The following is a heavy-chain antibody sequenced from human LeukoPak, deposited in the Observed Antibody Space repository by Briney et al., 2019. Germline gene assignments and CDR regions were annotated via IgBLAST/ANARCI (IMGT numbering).Heavy chain of an antibody. D-gene: IGHD1-26*01. Sequence: SETLSLTCTVSGGPISSHYWSWIRQPPGKGLEWIGYIRNSGTTDYHPSLKSRATISVDTSKNQFSLNLSSVTAADTAVYYCARALGGAPPIWGQGTLVTVSS. CDR2: IRNSGTT. CDR1: GGPISSHY. V-gene: IGHV4-59*11. J-gene: IGHJ4*02. CDR3: ARALGGAPPI.